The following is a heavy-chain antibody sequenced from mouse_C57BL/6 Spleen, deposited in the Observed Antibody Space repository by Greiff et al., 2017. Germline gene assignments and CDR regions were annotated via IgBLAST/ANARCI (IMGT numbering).Heavy chain of an antibody. CDR2: ISSGSSTI. Sequence: DVKLVESGGGLVKPGGSLKLSCAASGFTFSDYGMHWVRQAPEKGLEWVAYISSGSSTIYYADTVKGRFTISRDNAKNTLFLQMTSLRSEDTAMYYCARGRANSYAMDYWGQGTSVTVSS. J-gene: IGHJ4*01. CDR3: ARGRANSYAMDY. D-gene: IGHD3-1*01. CDR1: GFTFSDYG. V-gene: IGHV5-17*01.